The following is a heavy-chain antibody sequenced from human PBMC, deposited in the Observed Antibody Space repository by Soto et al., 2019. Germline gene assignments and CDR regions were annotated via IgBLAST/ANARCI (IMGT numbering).Heavy chain of an antibody. CDR2: IIPIFGTA. CDR3: ANCGYSYGFDAFDI. Sequence: SVKVSCKASGGTFSSYAISWVRQAPGQGLEWMGGIIPIFGTANYAQKFQGRVTITADKSTSTAYMELSSLRSEDTAVYYCANCGYSYGFDAFDIWGQGTMVTVSS. CDR1: GGTFSSYA. V-gene: IGHV1-69*06. D-gene: IGHD5-18*01. J-gene: IGHJ3*02.